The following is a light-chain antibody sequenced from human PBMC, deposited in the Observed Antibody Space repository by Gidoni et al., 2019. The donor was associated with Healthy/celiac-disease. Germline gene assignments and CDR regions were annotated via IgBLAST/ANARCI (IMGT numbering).Light chain of an antibody. CDR1: SGNSSYA. CDR2: LNSDGSH. CDR3: QTWGTGIRV. V-gene: IGLV4-69*01. Sequence: HLVLTPSPSASASPVPSVKLTCTLSSGNSSYAIAWHPQKPEKGPRYLMKLNSDGSHSKGDGIPDRFSGSSSGAERYLTVSSLQSGDEADYYCQTWGTGIRVFGGGTKLTVL. J-gene: IGLJ2*01.